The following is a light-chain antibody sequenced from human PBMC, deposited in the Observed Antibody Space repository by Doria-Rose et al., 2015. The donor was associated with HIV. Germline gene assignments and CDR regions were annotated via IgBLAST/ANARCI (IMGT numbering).Light chain of an antibody. CDR2: WAS. CDR1: QSLLYTSKNY. CDR3: QQYYDTPS. V-gene: IGKV4-1*01. Sequence: TQSPESLGMSLGERATLNCKSNQSLLYTSKNYLAWYQQKPGQPRKLLIYWASTRQSGVPARFGGSGSETDFTLTISSLEAEDVAVYYCQQYYDTPSFGPGTTVDIK. J-gene: IGKJ3*01.